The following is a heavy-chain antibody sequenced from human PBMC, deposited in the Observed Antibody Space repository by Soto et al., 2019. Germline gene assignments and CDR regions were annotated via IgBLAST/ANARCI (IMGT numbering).Heavy chain of an antibody. Sequence: SETLSLTCTVSGGSIISGDDYWSWIRQTPGKGLEFIGYIYYSGSTYYNPSLQSRTTISVDTSKRRFSLNLSSVTAADTAVYYCAKFYYYDRTRIDYWGEGALVTVSS. J-gene: IGHJ4*02. CDR2: IYYSGST. D-gene: IGHD3-22*01. CDR3: AKFYYYDRTRIDY. CDR1: GGSIISGDDY. V-gene: IGHV4-30-4*01.